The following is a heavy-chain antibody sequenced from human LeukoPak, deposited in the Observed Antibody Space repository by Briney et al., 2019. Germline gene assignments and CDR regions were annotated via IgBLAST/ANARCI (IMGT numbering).Heavy chain of an antibody. CDR3: ARDRYCSSTSCYANDAFDI. CDR1: GYSFTSYW. CDR2: ISAYNGNT. D-gene: IGHD2-2*01. Sequence: GESLKISCKGSGYSFTSYWIGWVRQAPGQGLEWMGWISAYNGNTNYAQKLQGRVTMTTDTSTSTAYMELRSLRSDDTAVYYCARDRYCSSTSCYANDAFDIWGQGTMVTVSS. J-gene: IGHJ3*02. V-gene: IGHV1-18*04.